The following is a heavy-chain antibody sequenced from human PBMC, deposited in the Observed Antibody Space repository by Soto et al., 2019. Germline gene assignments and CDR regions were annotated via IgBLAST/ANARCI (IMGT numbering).Heavy chain of an antibody. CDR3: VRFSLSWGRLLDY. V-gene: IGHV4-34*01. D-gene: IGHD5-12*01. CDR2: IDHSGST. CDR1: GGSFSGYY. J-gene: IGHJ4*02. Sequence: PSETLSLTCAVYGGSFSGYYWSWIRQPPGKGLEWIGEIDHSGSTNYNPSLKSRVTISVDTSKNQFSLNLNSVTAADTAVYYCVRFSLSWGRLLDYWGQGALVTVSS.